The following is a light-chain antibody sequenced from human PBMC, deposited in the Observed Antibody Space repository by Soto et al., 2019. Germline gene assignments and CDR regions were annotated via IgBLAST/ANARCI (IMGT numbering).Light chain of an antibody. V-gene: IGKV1-9*01. Sequence: IQLTQSPSSLSASVGDRVTITCRASQGISSYLAWYQQKPGKAPKLLIYEASTLQSGVPSRFSGSGSGTDFTLTISSLQPEDVATYYCQQLNSYPLTFGGGTKVEIK. CDR1: QGISSY. CDR2: EAS. CDR3: QQLNSYPLT. J-gene: IGKJ4*01.